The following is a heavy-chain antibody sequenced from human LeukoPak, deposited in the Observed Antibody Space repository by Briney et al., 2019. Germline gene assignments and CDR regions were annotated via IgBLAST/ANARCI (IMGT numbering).Heavy chain of an antibody. CDR1: GFTFSDYY. CDR2: ISSSGSTT. CDR3: ARDGGATLVRGVITFDY. J-gene: IGHJ4*02. Sequence: GGSLRLSCAASGFTFSDYYMSWMRQAPGKGLEWVSYISSSGSTTKYADSVKGRFTISRDNTKNSLYLQMNSLRAEDTAVYYCARDGGATLVRGVITFDYWGQGTLVTVSS. D-gene: IGHD3-10*01. V-gene: IGHV3-11*04.